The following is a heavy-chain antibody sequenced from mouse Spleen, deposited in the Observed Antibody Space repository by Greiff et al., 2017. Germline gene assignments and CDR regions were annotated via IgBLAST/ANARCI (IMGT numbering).Heavy chain of an antibody. Sequence: EVKLQESGGGLVKPGGSLKLSCAASGFTFSDYGMHWVRQAPEKGLEWVAYISSGSSTIYYADTVKGRFTISRDNAKNTLFLQMTSLRSEDTAMYYCASDHPSDWGQGTLVTVSA. CDR3: ASDHPSD. V-gene: IGHV5-17*01. CDR1: GFTFSDYG. CDR2: ISSGSSTI. J-gene: IGHJ3*01.